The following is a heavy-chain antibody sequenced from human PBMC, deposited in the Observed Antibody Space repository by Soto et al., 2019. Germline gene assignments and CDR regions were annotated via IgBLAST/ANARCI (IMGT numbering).Heavy chain of an antibody. CDR2: ISSSSSYI. V-gene: IGHV3-21*01. J-gene: IGHJ5*01. Sequence: GGSLRLSCAASGFTFSSYSMNWVRQAPGKGLEWVSSISSSSSYIYYADSVKGRFTISRDNAKNSLYLQMNSLRAEDTAVYYCARDELEGTGTRPWFDSWGQGTLVTVSS. D-gene: IGHD3-9*01. CDR1: GFTFSSYS. CDR3: ARDELEGTGTRPWFDS.